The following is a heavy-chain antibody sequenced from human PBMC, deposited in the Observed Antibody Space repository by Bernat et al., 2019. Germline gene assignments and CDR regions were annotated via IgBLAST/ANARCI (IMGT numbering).Heavy chain of an antibody. CDR3: ASHSGSYSPEYLQH. CDR2: IYSGGST. J-gene: IGHJ1*01. CDR1: GFTVSGNY. Sequence: EVQLVESGGGLVQPGGSLRLSCAASGFTVSGNYMSWVRQAPGKGLEWVSVIYSGGSTYYADSVKGRFTISRHNSKNTLFLQMNSLRAEDTAVYYCASHSGSYSPEYLQHWGQGTLVTVSS. D-gene: IGHD1-26*01. V-gene: IGHV3-53*04.